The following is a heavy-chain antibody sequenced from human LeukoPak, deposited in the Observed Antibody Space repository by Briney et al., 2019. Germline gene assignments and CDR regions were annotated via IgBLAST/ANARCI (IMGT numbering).Heavy chain of an antibody. Sequence: SETLSLTCTVSGGSISSYYWSWIRQPPGKGLEWIGYIYYSGSTNYNPSLKSRVTISVDTSKNQFSLKLSSVTAADTAVYYCAKGIVVVYDAFDIWGQGTMVTVSS. V-gene: IGHV4-59*08. CDR3: AKGIVVVYDAFDI. D-gene: IGHD2-15*01. CDR2: IYYSGST. J-gene: IGHJ3*02. CDR1: GGSISSYY.